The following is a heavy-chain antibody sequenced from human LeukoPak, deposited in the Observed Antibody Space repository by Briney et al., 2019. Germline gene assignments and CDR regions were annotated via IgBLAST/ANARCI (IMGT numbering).Heavy chain of an antibody. CDR3: ARDSSPGRWVPAATKGFDY. V-gene: IGHV3-33*01. CDR1: GFTFSSYG. J-gene: IGHJ4*02. Sequence: PGGSLRLSCAASGFTFSSYGMHWVRQAPGKGLEWVAVTWYDGSNKYYADSVKGRFTISRDNSKNTLYLQMNSLRAEDTAVYYCARDSSPGRWVPAATKGFDYWGQGTLVTVSS. D-gene: IGHD2-2*01. CDR2: TWYDGSNK.